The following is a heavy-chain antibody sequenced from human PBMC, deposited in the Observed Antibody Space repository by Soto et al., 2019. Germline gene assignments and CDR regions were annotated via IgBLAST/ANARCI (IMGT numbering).Heavy chain of an antibody. D-gene: IGHD6-19*01. CDR2: IYYSGST. Sequence: SETLPLTCTVCGGSVSSGSYYWSWIRQPPGKGLEWIGYIYYSGSTNYNPSLKSRVTISVDTSKNQFSLKLSSVTAADTAVYYCARDLLGGVAGDYYYYGMDVWGQGTTVTVSS. V-gene: IGHV4-61*01. J-gene: IGHJ6*02. CDR3: ARDLLGGVAGDYYYYGMDV. CDR1: GGSVSSGSYY.